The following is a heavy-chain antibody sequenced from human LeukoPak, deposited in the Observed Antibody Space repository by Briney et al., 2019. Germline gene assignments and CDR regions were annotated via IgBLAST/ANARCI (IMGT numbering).Heavy chain of an antibody. D-gene: IGHD2-2*01. Sequence: ASVKASCKASGGTFSSYAISWVRQAPGQGLEWMGGIIPIFGTANYAQKFQGRVTITADESTSTAYMELSSLRSEDTAVYYCARGYQLLTNWFDPWGQGTLVTVSS. CDR1: GGTFSSYA. CDR3: ARGYQLLTNWFDP. V-gene: IGHV1-69*13. CDR2: IIPIFGTA. J-gene: IGHJ5*02.